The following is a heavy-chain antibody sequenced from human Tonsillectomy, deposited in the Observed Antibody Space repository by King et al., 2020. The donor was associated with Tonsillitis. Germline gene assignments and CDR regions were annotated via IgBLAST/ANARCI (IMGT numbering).Heavy chain of an antibody. CDR3: ARDVRRYFTSGERSSYFYMDV. D-gene: IGHD2/OR15-2a*01. J-gene: IGHJ6*03. Sequence: QLQESGPGLVKPSKTLSLTCTVSGGTISTGGYNWSWLRQHPGTGLEWIGYIYYSGSAYYSPSLKSRVTLSVDTSKNQFSLKLTSVTAADTAVYYCARDVRRYFTSGERSSYFYMDVWGRGATVAVSS. CDR2: IYYSGSA. V-gene: IGHV4-31*03. CDR1: GGTISTGGYN.